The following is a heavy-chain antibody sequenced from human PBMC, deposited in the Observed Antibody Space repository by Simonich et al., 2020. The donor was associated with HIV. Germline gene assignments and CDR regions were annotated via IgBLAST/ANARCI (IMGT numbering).Heavy chain of an antibody. V-gene: IGHV1-24*01. D-gene: IGHD3-22*01. CDR2: INHEDGQT. J-gene: IGHJ3*01. CDR1: GYTLTELS. Sequence: QVQLVQSGAEVKKPGASVKVSCKVSGYTLTELSLHWVRQAPGKGVEWIGVINHEDGQTINAQSSQAESTMTVDSSTDAAHLELSSRTSEDTAVYFCAAVKYYYDSSGFSYDGVDVWGQGTMVTVSS. CDR3: AAVKYYYDSSGFSYDGVDV.